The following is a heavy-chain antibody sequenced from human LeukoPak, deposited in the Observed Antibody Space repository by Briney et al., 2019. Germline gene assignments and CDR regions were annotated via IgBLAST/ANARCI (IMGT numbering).Heavy chain of an antibody. Sequence: GGSLRLSCAASGFTFSDYYMSWIRQAPGKGLEWVSYISSSSSYINYADSVKGRFTISRDNAKNSLYLQMNSLRAEDTAVYYCARDIAAAGNFDYWGQGTLVTVSS. CDR3: ARDIAAAGNFDY. CDR2: ISSSSSYI. J-gene: IGHJ4*02. D-gene: IGHD6-13*01. V-gene: IGHV3-11*05. CDR1: GFTFSDYY.